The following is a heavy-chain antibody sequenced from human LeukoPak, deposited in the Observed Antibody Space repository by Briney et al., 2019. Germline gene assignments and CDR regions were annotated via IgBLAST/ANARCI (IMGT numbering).Heavy chain of an antibody. J-gene: IGHJ4*02. CDR2: VSNDGSKK. D-gene: IGHD2-2*01. CDR1: GFTFRYYA. CDR3: ARNLPAADY. Sequence: GGSLRLSCAASGFTFRYYAMHWVRQAPGKGLEWVAGVSNDGSKKYYVDSVKGRFSISRDNSKNTLYLQMNSLRAEDTAVYYCARNLPAADYWGQGTLVTVSS. V-gene: IGHV3-30*03.